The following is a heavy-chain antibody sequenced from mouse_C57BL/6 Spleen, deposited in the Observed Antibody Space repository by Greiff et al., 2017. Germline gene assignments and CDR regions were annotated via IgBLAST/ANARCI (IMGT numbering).Heavy chain of an antibody. CDR3: ARSRSNYEGYYAMDY. V-gene: IGHV1-53*01. CDR2: INPSNGGT. Sequence: VQLQQPGTELVKPGASVKLSCKASGYTFTSYWMHWVKQRPGQGLEWIGNINPSNGGTNYNEKFKSKATLTVDKSSSPAYMQLSSLTSEDSAVYYCARSRSNYEGYYAMDYWGQGTSVTVSS. CDR1: GYTFTSYW. D-gene: IGHD2-5*01. J-gene: IGHJ4*01.